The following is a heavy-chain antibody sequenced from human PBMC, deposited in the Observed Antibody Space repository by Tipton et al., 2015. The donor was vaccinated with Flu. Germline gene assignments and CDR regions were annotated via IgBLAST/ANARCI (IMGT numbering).Heavy chain of an antibody. CDR1: GGSISSSSYY. V-gene: IGHV4-39*07. CDR3: ARDYPWLRVFDY. CDR2: IYYSGST. J-gene: IGHJ4*02. D-gene: IGHD5-12*01. Sequence: TLSLTCTVSGGSISSSSYYWGWIRQPPGKRLEWIGSIYYSGSTYYNPSLKSRVTISVDTSKNQFSLKLSSVTAADTAVYYCARDYPWLRVFDYWGQGTLVTVSS.